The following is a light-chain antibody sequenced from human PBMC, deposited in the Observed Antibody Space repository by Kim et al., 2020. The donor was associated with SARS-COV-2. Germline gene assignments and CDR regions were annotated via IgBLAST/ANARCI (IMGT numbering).Light chain of an antibody. CDR3: QQRSNWPEFT. J-gene: IGKJ3*01. CDR1: QSVSSY. Sequence: SPGERATPSCRASQSVSSYLAWYQQKPGQAPRLLIYDASNSATGIPARFSGSGSGTDFTLTISSLEPEDFSVYYCQQRSNWPEFTFGPGTKVDIK. CDR2: DAS. V-gene: IGKV3-11*01.